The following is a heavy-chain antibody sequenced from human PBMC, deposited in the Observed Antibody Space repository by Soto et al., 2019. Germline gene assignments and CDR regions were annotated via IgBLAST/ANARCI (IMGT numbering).Heavy chain of an antibody. CDR2: ISYDGSNK. Sequence: PVGSLRLSCAASGFTFSSYGMHWVRQAPGKGLEWVAVISYDGSNKYYADSVKGRFTISRDNSKNTLYLQMNSLRAEDTAVYYCAKPQYNSSHYGMDVWGQGTTVTVSS. D-gene: IGHD6-6*01. V-gene: IGHV3-30*18. CDR1: GFTFSSYG. J-gene: IGHJ6*02. CDR3: AKPQYNSSHYGMDV.